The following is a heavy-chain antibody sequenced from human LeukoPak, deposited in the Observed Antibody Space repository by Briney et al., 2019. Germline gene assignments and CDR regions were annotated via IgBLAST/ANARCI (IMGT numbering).Heavy chain of an antibody. CDR2: IYSGGST. CDR1: GFTVSSNY. V-gene: IGHV3-66*01. CDR3: ARGEDYGDYFDY. D-gene: IGHD4-17*01. Sequence: PGGSLRLSCAASGFTVSSNYMSWVRQAPGKGLEWVSVIYSGGSTYYADSVKGRFTTSRDNSKNTLYVQMNSPRAEDTAVYYCARGEDYGDYFDYWGQGTLVTVSS. J-gene: IGHJ4*02.